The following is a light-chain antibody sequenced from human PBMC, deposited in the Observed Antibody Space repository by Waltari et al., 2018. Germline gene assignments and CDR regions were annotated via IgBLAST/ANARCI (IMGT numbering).Light chain of an antibody. CDR1: IPNTGSGYD. Sequence: QPVLPQLPSVPGAPGHTVPIYCTGSIPNTGSGYDVPCYQQLPGTAPKLLIYGNNNRPSGVPDRFSGSKSGTSSSLAITGLQSDDEADYYCQSYDNILSGGVFGGGTKLTVL. CDR2: GNN. J-gene: IGLJ2*01. V-gene: IGLV1-40*01. CDR3: QSYDNILSGGV.